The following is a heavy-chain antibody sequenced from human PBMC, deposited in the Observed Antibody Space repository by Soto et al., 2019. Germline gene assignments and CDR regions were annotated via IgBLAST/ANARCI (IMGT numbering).Heavy chain of an antibody. Sequence: QVQLVESGGGVVQPGRSLRLSCAASGFTFSSYGMHWVRQAPGKGLEWVAVISYDGSNKYYADSVKGRFTISRDNSKNTLYLQMNSLRAEDTAVYYCARDRDITMVRGATGLLDPWGQGTLVTVSS. CDR2: ISYDGSNK. CDR3: ARDRDITMVRGATGLLDP. CDR1: GFTFSSYG. D-gene: IGHD3-10*01. V-gene: IGHV3-30*03. J-gene: IGHJ5*02.